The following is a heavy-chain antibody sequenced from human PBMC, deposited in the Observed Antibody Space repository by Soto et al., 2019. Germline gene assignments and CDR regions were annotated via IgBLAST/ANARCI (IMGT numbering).Heavy chain of an antibody. Sequence: GGSMRLSCAAAGFTFSSFNMHWVRQDTGKGLEWVSYISASSTTVYYADSVKGRFTISRDNAKNSLYLQMNSLRDEDTAVYYCARIYRRDGNKYADYWGQGTLVTVSS. J-gene: IGHJ4*02. CDR1: GFTFSSFN. D-gene: IGHD3-16*02. V-gene: IGHV3-48*02. CDR2: ISASSTTV. CDR3: ARIYRRDGNKYADY.